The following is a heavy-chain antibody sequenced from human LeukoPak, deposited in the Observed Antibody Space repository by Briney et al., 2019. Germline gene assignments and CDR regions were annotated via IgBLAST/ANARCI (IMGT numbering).Heavy chain of an antibody. V-gene: IGHV3-21*01. D-gene: IGHD4-17*01. J-gene: IGHJ4*02. CDR2: ISSSSYYI. CDR1: GFTFSSYS. CDR3: ARARGDYSPNYFDY. Sequence: PGGSLRLSCAGSGFTFSSYSMNWVRQAPGKGLEWVSSISSSSYYIYYADSVKGRFTISRDNAKNLLFLQMNSLRAEDTAVYYCARARGDYSPNYFDYWGQGTLVIVSS.